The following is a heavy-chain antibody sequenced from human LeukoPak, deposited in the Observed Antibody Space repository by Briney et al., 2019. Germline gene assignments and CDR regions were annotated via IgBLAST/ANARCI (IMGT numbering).Heavy chain of an antibody. J-gene: IGHJ4*02. CDR1: NVSISSGSHY. D-gene: IGHD2-2*01. CDR3: ARVGIIVVVPAAPFDY. Sequence: SQTLSLTCTVSNVSISSGSHYWNWIRQPAGKGLEWIGRIYAGGRSNYNPSLRSRVTISVDTSKNRFSLRLSSVTATDTGVYYCARVGIIVVVPAAPFDYWGQGTLVTVSS. CDR2: IYAGGRS. V-gene: IGHV4-61*02.